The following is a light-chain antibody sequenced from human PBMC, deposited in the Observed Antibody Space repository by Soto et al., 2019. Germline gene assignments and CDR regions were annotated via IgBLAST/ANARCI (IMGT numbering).Light chain of an antibody. CDR3: SSYTSSSTLEVV. CDR1: SNDIGGYNY. CDR2: DVS. V-gene: IGLV2-14*01. J-gene: IGLJ2*01. Sequence: QSALTQPASVSGSPGQSITISCTGTSNDIGGYNYVSWYQQHPGKAPKLMIYDVSNRPSGVSNRFSGSKSGNTASLTISGLQAEDEADYYCSSYTSSSTLEVVFGGGTQLTVL.